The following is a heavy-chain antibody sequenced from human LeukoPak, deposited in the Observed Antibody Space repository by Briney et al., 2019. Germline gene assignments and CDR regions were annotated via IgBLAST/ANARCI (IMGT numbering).Heavy chain of an antibody. Sequence: PGGSLRLSCAASGFTFSSYAMSWVRQAPGKGLEWVSAISGSGGSTYYADSVKGRFTISRDNSKNTLYLQMNSLRAEDTAVYYCANIGWPQYRGGDYWGQGTLVTVSS. V-gene: IGHV3-23*01. CDR3: ANIGWPQYRGGDY. CDR2: ISGSGGST. D-gene: IGHD2-2*01. CDR1: GFTFSSYA. J-gene: IGHJ4*02.